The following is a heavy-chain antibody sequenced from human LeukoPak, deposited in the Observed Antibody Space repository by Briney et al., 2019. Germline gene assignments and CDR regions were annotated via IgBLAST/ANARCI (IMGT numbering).Heavy chain of an antibody. CDR1: GGSISRYY. Sequence: SETLSLTCTVSGGSISRYYWSWIRQPPGKGLEWIGYIYYSGSTNYNPSLKSRVTISVDTSKNQFSLKLSSVTAADTAVYYCASTEYCSSTSCRDYWGQGTLVTASS. D-gene: IGHD2-2*01. CDR2: IYYSGST. J-gene: IGHJ4*02. CDR3: ASTEYCSSTSCRDY. V-gene: IGHV4-59*01.